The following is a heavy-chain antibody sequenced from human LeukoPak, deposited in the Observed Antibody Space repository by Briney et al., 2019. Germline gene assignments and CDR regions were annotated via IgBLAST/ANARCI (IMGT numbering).Heavy chain of an antibody. J-gene: IGHJ4*02. V-gene: IGHV3-23*01. CDR2: ISGSGGST. Sequence: GGSLRLSCAASGFTFSSYAMSWVRQAPGKGLEWVSAISGSGGSTYYADSAKGRFTISRDNSKNTLYLQMNSLRAEDTAVYYCAKDGGGYYGSYFDYWGQGTLVTVSS. CDR1: GFTFSSYA. D-gene: IGHD3-22*01. CDR3: AKDGGGYYGSYFDY.